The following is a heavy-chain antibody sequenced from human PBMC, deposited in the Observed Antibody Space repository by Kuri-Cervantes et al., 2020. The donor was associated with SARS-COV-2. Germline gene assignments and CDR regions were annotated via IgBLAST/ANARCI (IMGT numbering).Heavy chain of an antibody. CDR3: ARSSSGSYSDFEY. Sequence: ASVKVSCKASGYTFTSYGISWVRQAPGQGLEWMAIISPIVGDTTYAQRFRDRLSVTMDTSTSTVYMEMSSLTSEDTAVYYCARSSSGSYSDFEYWGQGTPVTVSS. J-gene: IGHJ4*02. CDR2: ISPIVGDT. D-gene: IGHD1-26*01. CDR1: GYTFTSYG. V-gene: IGHV1-46*01.